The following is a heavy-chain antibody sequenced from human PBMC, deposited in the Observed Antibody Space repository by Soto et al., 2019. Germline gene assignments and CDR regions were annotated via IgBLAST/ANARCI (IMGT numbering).Heavy chain of an antibody. CDR1: GGTFSSYA. D-gene: IGHD3-22*01. J-gene: IGHJ4*02. Sequence: QVQLVQSGAEVKKPGSSVKVSCKASGGTFSSYAISWVRQAPGQGLEWMGGIIPIFGTANYAQKFQGRVTITADESTSTAYMELSSLRSEDTAVYYCARGGRDYYDSSGYPYYFDYWGQGTLVTVSS. CDR3: ARGGRDYYDSSGYPYYFDY. V-gene: IGHV1-69*12. CDR2: IIPIFGTA.